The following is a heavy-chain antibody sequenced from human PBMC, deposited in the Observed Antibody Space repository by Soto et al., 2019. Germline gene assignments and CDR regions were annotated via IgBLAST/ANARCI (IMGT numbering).Heavy chain of an antibody. CDR1: GDSFTMYW. CDR3: ARGYCSSSTCYKGFDY. Sequence: PGESLKISCKGSGDSFTMYWIGWVRQKPGKGLEWMGIIYPGDSNTRYSPSFQGQVTISADKSISTAYLQWSSLKASDTAMYYCARGYCSSSTCYKGFDYWGLGTPVTVSS. CDR2: IYPGDSNT. J-gene: IGHJ4*02. V-gene: IGHV5-51*01. D-gene: IGHD2-2*02.